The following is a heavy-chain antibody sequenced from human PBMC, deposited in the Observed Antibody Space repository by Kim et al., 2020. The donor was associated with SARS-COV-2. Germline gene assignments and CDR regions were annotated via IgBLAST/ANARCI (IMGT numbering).Heavy chain of an antibody. CDR1: GYTLTELS. D-gene: IGHD6-19*01. CDR2: FDPEDGET. V-gene: IGHV1-24*01. CDR3: ATAIAVAGTTIYYYYGMDV. J-gene: IGHJ6*02. Sequence: ASVKVSCKVSGYTLTELSMHWVRQAPGKGLEWMGGFDPEDGETIYAQKFQGRVTMTKDTSTDTAYMELSSLRSEDTAVYYCATAIAVAGTTIYYYYGMDVWGQGTTVTVSS.